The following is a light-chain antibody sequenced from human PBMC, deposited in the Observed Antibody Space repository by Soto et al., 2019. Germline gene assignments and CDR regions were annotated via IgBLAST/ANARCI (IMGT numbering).Light chain of an antibody. CDR2: SSD. CDR1: SSNIGSNY. J-gene: IGLJ3*02. V-gene: IGLV1-47*02. Sequence: QSVLTQPPSASGTPGQRVTISCSGSSSNIGSNYVYWYQQLPGTAPKLLIYSSDQRPSGVPDRFSGSKSGTSGSLAISGLRSEDEADYYCAAWDDSLTSPVFGGGTKVTVL. CDR3: AAWDDSLTSPV.